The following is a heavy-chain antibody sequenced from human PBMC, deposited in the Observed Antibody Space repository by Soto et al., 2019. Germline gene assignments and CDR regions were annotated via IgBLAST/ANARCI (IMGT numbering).Heavy chain of an antibody. CDR2: ITGSGGST. CDR1: GCNFSNYA. J-gene: IGHJ5*02. D-gene: IGHD4-17*01. CDR3: AKEISYGDSPNRFDT. V-gene: IGHV3-23*01. Sequence: GGSLRHSCAASGCNFSNYAISWVRQAPGKGLEWVTLITGSGGSTHYADSVKGRFTISRDNSKNTLYLQMHSLRAEDTAVYYCAKEISYGDSPNRFDTWGQGTLVTV.